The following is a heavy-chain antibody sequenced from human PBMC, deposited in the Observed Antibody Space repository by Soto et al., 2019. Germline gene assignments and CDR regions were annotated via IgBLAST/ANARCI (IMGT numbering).Heavy chain of an antibody. CDR1: GGNFSRNG. D-gene: IGHD6-13*01. Sequence: QVQLVQSGAEVKKPGSSVKISCKTSGGNFSRNGISWVRQAPGQGLEWMGGIIPIFGTTNYAHKFRGRVTVTAEESTGTVYMVMNSLRSEDTAVYYCARASDSTWYNWFDPWGQGTLVTVSS. V-gene: IGHV1-69*01. CDR3: ARASDSTWYNWFDP. J-gene: IGHJ5*02. CDR2: IIPIFGTT.